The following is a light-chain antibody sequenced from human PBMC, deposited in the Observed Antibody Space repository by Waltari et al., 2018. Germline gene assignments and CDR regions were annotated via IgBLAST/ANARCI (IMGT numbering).Light chain of an antibody. J-gene: IGLJ2*01. V-gene: IGLV3-10*01. CDR1: ALPKKY. CDR2: EDS. Sequence: SYELTQPPSVSVSPGQTARITCSGDALPKKYAYWYQQKSGQAPVLVIYEDSKRPSGIPEGLSGSSSGTMATLTISGAQVEDEADYCCYSTDSSGNLRVFGGGTKLTVL. CDR3: YSTDSSGNLRV.